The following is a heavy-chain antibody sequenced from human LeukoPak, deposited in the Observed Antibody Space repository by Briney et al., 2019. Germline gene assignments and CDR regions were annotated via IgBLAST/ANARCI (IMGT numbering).Heavy chain of an antibody. D-gene: IGHD3-10*01. J-gene: IGHJ3*02. V-gene: IGHV3-30-3*01. CDR3: ARTAFGDPDVFDI. CDR2: ISYDGSNI. CDR1: GFTFSSYA. Sequence: GGSLRLSCAASGFTFSSYAMHWVRLAPGKGLEWVAVISYDGSNIYYADSVKGRFTISRDNSKNTLYLQMNSLRAEDTAVYFCARTAFGDPDVFDIWGQGTMVTVSS.